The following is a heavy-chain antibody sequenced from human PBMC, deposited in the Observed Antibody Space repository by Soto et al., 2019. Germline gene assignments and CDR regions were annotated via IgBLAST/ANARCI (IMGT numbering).Heavy chain of an antibody. J-gene: IGHJ4*02. D-gene: IGHD1-26*01. Sequence: EVQLLESGGGLVQPGGSLRLSCVASGFSFGTYAMTWVRQVPGKGLEWVSTISGGIGSTFYEDSVKGRFTISRDISKKMLFLHMNGLRGEDTGTYYCAKGAARYFDYWGRGTLVTVSS. V-gene: IGHV3-23*01. CDR2: ISGGIGST. CDR3: AKGAARYFDY. CDR1: GFSFGTYA.